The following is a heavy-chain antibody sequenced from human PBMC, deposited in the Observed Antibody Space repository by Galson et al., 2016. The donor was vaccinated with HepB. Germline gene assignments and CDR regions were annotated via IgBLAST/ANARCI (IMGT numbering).Heavy chain of an antibody. J-gene: IGHJ4*02. CDR3: ARRTDTSGQGDD. CDR2: IYSGGGS. D-gene: IGHD1-26*01. Sequence: SLRLSCAASGFSVGRNFMTWVRQAPGKGLEGVSLIYSGGGSHYADSVKGRFTISRDNSKNTLYLQMNSLRAEDTAVYYCARRTDTSGQGDDWGQGTLFTVSS. V-gene: IGHV3-66*01. CDR1: GFSVGRNF.